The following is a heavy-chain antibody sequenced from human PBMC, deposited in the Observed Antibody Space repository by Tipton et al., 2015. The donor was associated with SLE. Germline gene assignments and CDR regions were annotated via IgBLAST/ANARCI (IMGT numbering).Heavy chain of an antibody. CDR3: ARDHSSSHYYGMDV. CDR1: GGSFSVHY. D-gene: IGHD6-13*01. Sequence: TLSLTCAVYGGSFSVHYWSWSWIRQPPGKGLEWIGEIDHSRSTNYNPSLKSRVTISVDTSKNQFSLKLSSVTAADTAVYYCARDHSSSHYYGMDVWGQGTTVTVSS. J-gene: IGHJ6*02. V-gene: IGHV4-34*01. CDR2: IDHSRST.